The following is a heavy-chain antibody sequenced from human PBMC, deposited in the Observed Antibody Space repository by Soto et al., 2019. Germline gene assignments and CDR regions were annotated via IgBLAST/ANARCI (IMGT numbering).Heavy chain of an antibody. CDR1: GVSLSNFY. CDR2: IYNSGDT. D-gene: IGHD5-18*01. CDR3: AGTRRPVMVTPFGYPQLSFDY. J-gene: IGHJ4*02. V-gene: IGHV4-59*01. Sequence: PSETLSLTCTVSGVSLSNFYWSWIRQSPGRGLESMGYIYNSGDTNYNPSLKSRASISVDTSKNQFSLKLHSVSAADTAAYFCAGTRRPVMVTPFGYPQLSFDYWGQGILVTVSS.